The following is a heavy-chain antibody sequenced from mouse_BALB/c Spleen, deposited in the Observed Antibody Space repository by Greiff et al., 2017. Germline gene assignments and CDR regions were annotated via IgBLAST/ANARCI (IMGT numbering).Heavy chain of an antibody. CDR3: ARGDYGSSPWFAY. CDR1: GYTFTSYY. V-gene: IGHV1S56*01. D-gene: IGHD1-1*01. CDR2: LYPGNVNT. J-gene: IGHJ3*01. Sequence: VQLQQSGPELVKPGASVRISCKASGYTFTSYYIHWVKQRPGQGLEWIGWLYPGNVNTKYNEKFKGKATLTAYKSSSTAYMQLSSLTSEDSAVYFCARGDYGSSPWFAYWGQGTLVTVSA.